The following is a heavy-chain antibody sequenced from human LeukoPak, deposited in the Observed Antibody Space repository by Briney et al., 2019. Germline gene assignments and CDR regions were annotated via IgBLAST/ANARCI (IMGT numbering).Heavy chain of an antibody. CDR2: IYHSGST. CDR3: ARADYSSTWSHDYYYMDV. V-gene: IGHV4-4*02. J-gene: IGHJ6*03. Sequence: PSGTLSLTCTVSGDSISSTNWWSWVRQPPGKGLEWIGEIYHSGSTYYNPSLKSRVTISVDTSKNQFSLKLSSVTAADTAVYYCARADYSSTWSHDYYYMDVWGKGTTVTVSS. CDR1: GDSISSTNW. D-gene: IGHD6-13*01.